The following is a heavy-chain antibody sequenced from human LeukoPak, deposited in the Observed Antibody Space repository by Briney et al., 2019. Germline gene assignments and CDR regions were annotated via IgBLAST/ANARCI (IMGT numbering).Heavy chain of an antibody. V-gene: IGHV1-18*01. D-gene: IGHD3-10*01. J-gene: IGHJ3*02. CDR2: ISAYNGNT. Sequence: GASVKVSCKASGGTFSSYGISWVRQAPGQGLEWMGWISAYNGNTNYAQKLQGRVTMTTDTSTSTAYMELRSLRSDDTAVYYCAREDLWFGESSKPHDAFDIWGQGTMVTVSS. CDR1: GGTFSSYG. CDR3: AREDLWFGESSKPHDAFDI.